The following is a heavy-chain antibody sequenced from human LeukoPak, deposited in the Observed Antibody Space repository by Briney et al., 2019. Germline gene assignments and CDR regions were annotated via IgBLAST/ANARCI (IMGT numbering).Heavy chain of an antibody. V-gene: IGHV3-23*01. D-gene: IGHD2-2*01. CDR2: ISGSGGST. J-gene: IGHJ4*02. Sequence: GGSLRLSCAASGFTFSSYGMSWVRQAPGKGLEWVSAISGSGGSTYYADSVKGRFTISRDDSKNTLYLQMNSLRAEDTAVYYCAKDSGWRVVPAAMNYWGRGTLVTVSS. CDR3: AKDSGWRVVPAAMNY. CDR1: GFTFSSYG.